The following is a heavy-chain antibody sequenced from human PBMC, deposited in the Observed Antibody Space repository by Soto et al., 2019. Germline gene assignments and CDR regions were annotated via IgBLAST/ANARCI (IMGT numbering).Heavy chain of an antibody. CDR1: GFTFSSYS. Sequence: GGSLRLSCAASGFTFSSYSMNWVRQAPGKGLEWVSSISSSSSYIYYADSVKGRFTISRDNAKNSLYLQMNSLRAEDTAVYYCAREGIGAAAMSFGPGGASPYYYYYMDVWGKGTTVTVSS. D-gene: IGHD6-13*01. J-gene: IGHJ6*03. CDR2: ISSSSSYI. CDR3: AREGIGAAAMSFGPGGASPYYYYYMDV. V-gene: IGHV3-21*01.